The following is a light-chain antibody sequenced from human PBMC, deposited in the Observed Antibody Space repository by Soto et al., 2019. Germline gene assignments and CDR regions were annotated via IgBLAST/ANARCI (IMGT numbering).Light chain of an antibody. CDR1: SSDIGYYDY. V-gene: IGLV2-14*01. Sequence: QSALTQPVSVSGSPGQSITISCTGTSSDIGYYDYVSWYQHHSGKAPKLIIYEVNNRPSGVSNRFSGSKSVNTASLTISGLQAEDEADYYCSSHSSSSAYYVFGTGTKVTVL. CDR3: SSHSSSSAYYV. CDR2: EVN. J-gene: IGLJ1*01.